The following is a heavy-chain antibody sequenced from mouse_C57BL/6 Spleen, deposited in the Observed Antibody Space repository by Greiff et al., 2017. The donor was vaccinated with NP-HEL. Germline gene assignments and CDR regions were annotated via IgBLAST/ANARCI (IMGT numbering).Heavy chain of an antibody. V-gene: IGHV1-80*01. CDR2: IYPGDGDT. Sequence: QVQLKESGAELVKPGASVKISCKASGYAFSSYWMNWVKQRPGKGLEWIGQIYPGDGDTNYNGKFKGKATLTADKSSSTAYMQLSSLTSEDSAVYFCASAGGGGAWFAYWGQGTLVTVSA. CDR3: ASAGGGGAWFAY. J-gene: IGHJ3*01. CDR1: GYAFSSYW.